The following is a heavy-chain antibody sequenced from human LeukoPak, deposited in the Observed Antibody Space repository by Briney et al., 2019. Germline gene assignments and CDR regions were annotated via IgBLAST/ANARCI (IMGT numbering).Heavy chain of an antibody. CDR1: GFTFSTYE. CDR2: VSYDGNHL. J-gene: IGHJ4*02. CDR3: ARARLHYSSSSGPSEY. Sequence: GGSLRLSCAASGFTFSTYEINWVRQAPGKGPQWLSLVSYDGNHLYYAESVKGRFTISRDNSRNTLYLQMNSLRPDDTGLYYCARARLHYSSSSGPSEYWGQGTLVIVSS. D-gene: IGHD4-11*01. V-gene: IGHV3-30*01.